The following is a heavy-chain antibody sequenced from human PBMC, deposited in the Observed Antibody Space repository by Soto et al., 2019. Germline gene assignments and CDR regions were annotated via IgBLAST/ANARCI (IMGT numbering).Heavy chain of an antibody. Sequence: ASVKVSCKTSGYTFSSIGISWVRQAPGQGLEWMGWISPHKDDTYYAQRLQGRVTMTTDTSTSTAYMELRSLRSDDTAVYFCARDLDGSGSYFTNYWGHGTLVTVYS. CDR2: ISPHKDDT. V-gene: IGHV1-18*01. J-gene: IGHJ4*01. D-gene: IGHD3-10*01. CDR1: GYTFSSIG. CDR3: ARDLDGSGSYFTNY.